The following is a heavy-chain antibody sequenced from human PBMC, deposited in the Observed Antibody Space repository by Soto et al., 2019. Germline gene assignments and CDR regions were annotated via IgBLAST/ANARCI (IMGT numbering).Heavy chain of an antibody. V-gene: IGHV1-18*01. D-gene: IGHD3-22*01. CDR1: GYTFTSYG. Sequence: QVQLVQSGAEVKKPGASVKVSWKACGYTFTSYGISSVRQAPGQGFEWMGWISAYKGNTNYAQKLQGRVTMTTDTSTSTAYMELRSLRSDDTAVYYCARVEDYYDSSGYGVDYWGQGTLVTVSS. J-gene: IGHJ4*02. CDR2: ISAYKGNT. CDR3: ARVEDYYDSSGYGVDY.